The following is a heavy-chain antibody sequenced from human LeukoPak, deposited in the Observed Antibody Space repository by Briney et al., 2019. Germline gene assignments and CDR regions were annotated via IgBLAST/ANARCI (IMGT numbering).Heavy chain of an antibody. CDR2: ISGSGGST. CDR1: GFSFSDYE. CDR3: AKGPGYDFWSGYYGYFDY. J-gene: IGHJ4*02. V-gene: IGHV3-23*01. Sequence: PGGSLRLSCAASGFSFSDYEMNWVRQAPGKGLEWVSGISGSGGSTYYADSVKGRFTISRDSSKNTLYLQMNSLRAEDTAVYYCAKGPGYDFWSGYYGYFDYWGQGTLVTVSS. D-gene: IGHD3-3*01.